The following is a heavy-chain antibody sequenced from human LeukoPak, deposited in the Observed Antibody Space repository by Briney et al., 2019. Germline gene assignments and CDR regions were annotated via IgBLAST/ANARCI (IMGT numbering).Heavy chain of an antibody. CDR2: IIPIFGTA. CDR1: GGTFSSYA. D-gene: IGHD5-18*01. CDR3: ARDSYSIQLWPTGYNWFDP. J-gene: IGHJ5*02. V-gene: IGHV1-69*13. Sequence: SVKVSCKASGGTFSSYAISWVRQAPGQGLEWMGGIIPIFGTANYAQKFQGRVTITADESTSTAYMELSSLRSEDTAVYYCARDSYSIQLWPTGYNWFDPWGQGTLVTVSS.